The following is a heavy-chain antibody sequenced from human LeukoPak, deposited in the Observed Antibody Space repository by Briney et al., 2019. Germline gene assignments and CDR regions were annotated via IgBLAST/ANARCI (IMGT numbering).Heavy chain of an antibody. CDR1: GGSISSYY. CDR3: ARLRGAMTTVTKGSDY. Sequence: SETLSLTCTVSGGSISSYYWSWIRQPPGKGLEWIGSIYYSGDTYYNPSLKSRVTVSVDTSKNQFSLRLSSVTAADTAVYYCARLRGAMTTVTKGSDYWGQGTLVTVSS. V-gene: IGHV4-39*01. J-gene: IGHJ4*02. CDR2: IYYSGDT. D-gene: IGHD4-17*01.